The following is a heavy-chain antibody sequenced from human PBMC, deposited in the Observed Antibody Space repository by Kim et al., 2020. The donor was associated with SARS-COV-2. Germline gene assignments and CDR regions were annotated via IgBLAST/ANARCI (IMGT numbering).Heavy chain of an antibody. CDR1: EFTFSTYV. J-gene: IGHJ4*02. Sequence: GGSLRLSCAASEFTFSTYVMNWVRQAPGKGLEWVSTIGLVGDTYYADSVKGRFTISRDNSKNTQFLQMNGLRAEDTAVYYCARGGDAPNRFVDYWGRGTLVTVSS. CDR3: ARGGDAPNRFVDY. D-gene: IGHD2-2*01. CDR2: IGLVGDT. V-gene: IGHV3-23*01.